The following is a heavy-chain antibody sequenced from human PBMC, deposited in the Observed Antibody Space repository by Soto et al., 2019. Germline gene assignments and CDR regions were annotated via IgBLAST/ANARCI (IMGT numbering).Heavy chain of an antibody. J-gene: IGHJ6*02. CDR2: ISSGSSSNI. Sequence: EVQLVESGGGLVQPGGSLRLSCAASGFPFSSCSMNWVRQGPGEGLGWVSYISSGSSSNIHYADSVNGRFTISRDNANNSLYLKMNSLTDEDTAVYYWGREAGSGMDVWGQGTAVTVSS. CDR1: GFPFSSCS. CDR3: GREAGSGMDV. V-gene: IGHV3-48*02. D-gene: IGHD3-10*01.